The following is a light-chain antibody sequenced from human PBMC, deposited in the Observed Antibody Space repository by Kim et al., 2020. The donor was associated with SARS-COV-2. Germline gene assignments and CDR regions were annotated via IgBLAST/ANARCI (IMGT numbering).Light chain of an antibody. V-gene: IGKV3-20*01. CDR1: QSLQYDY. Sequence: SLGDSTPRSCSSSQSLQYDYLAWSQRSPGQAPRLLIYGASSRATGNPDRFSGSGSGTDFALTIRRLESEDFAIYFCQQYASSLLTFGGVTKVDIK. CDR3: QQYASSLLT. CDR2: GAS. J-gene: IGKJ4*02.